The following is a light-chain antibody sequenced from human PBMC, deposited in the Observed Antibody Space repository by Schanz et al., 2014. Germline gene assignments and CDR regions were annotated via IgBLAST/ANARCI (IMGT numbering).Light chain of an antibody. CDR2: NNN. Sequence: QSVLPQPPSASGTPGQRVTISCSGSTSNIGINTVNWYQQFPGTAPKLLIYNNNQRPSGVPDRFSGSKSGSSASLAIRGLEVEDEADYYCLSYDTSLGGRNWVFGGGTKLTVL. CDR1: TSNIGINT. V-gene: IGLV1-44*01. J-gene: IGLJ3*02. CDR3: LSYDTSLGGRNWV.